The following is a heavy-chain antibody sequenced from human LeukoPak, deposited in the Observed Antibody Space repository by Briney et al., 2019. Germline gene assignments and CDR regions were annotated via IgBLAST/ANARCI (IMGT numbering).Heavy chain of an antibody. Sequence: SETLSLTCSVSGGSINSRSHYWGWIRQSPGKGLEWIGSIYHTGNIHHNSSLKSLVTMSIDTSRNQFSLNLSSVTAADTAVYYCVRSLSRGSWRNYDYYRDVWGKGTTVIVSS. D-gene: IGHD2-15*01. CDR3: VRSLSRGSWRNYDYYRDV. V-gene: IGHV4-39*07. CDR1: GGSINSRSHY. J-gene: IGHJ6*03. CDR2: IYHTGNI.